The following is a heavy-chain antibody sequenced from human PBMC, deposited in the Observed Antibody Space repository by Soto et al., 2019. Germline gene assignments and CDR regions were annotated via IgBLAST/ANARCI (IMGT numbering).Heavy chain of an antibody. J-gene: IGHJ4*02. CDR1: GGSFSGYY. CDR2: INHSGST. D-gene: IGHD5-12*01. Sequence: PSETLSLTCAVYGGSFSGYYWSWIRQPPGKGLEWIVEINHSGSTNYNPSLKSRVTISVDTSKNQLSLKLSSVTAADTAVYYCARRRYTGYDPTLFHXLGQVTRVTVSX. V-gene: IGHV4-34*01. CDR3: ARRRYTGYDPTLFHX.